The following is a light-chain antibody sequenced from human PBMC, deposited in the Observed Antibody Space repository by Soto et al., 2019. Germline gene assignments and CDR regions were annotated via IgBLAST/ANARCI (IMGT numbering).Light chain of an antibody. CDR3: QQYGSSPPYT. CDR1: HSVSSSY. J-gene: IGKJ2*01. CDR2: GAS. Sequence: LSLSPGERATLSCRASHSVSSSYLAWYQQNPGQAPRLLIYGASSRATGIPDRFSGSGSGTDFTLTISRLDPEDFAVYYCQQYGSSPPYTFGQGTKLEIK. V-gene: IGKV3-20*01.